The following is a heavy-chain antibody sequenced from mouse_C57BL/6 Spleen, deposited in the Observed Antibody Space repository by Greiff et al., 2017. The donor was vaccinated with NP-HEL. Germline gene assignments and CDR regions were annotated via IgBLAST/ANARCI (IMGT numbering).Heavy chain of an antibody. V-gene: IGHV1-7*01. CDR3: ARSKTGTAAWFAY. CDR1: GYTFTSYW. J-gene: IGHJ3*01. Sequence: QVQLQQSGAELAKPGASVKLSCKASGYTFTSYWMHWVKQRPGQGLEWIGYINPSSGYTKYNQKFKDKATLTADKSSSTAYMQLSSLTYEDSAVYFCARSKTGTAAWFAYWGQGTLVTVSA. CDR2: INPSSGYT. D-gene: IGHD4-1*01.